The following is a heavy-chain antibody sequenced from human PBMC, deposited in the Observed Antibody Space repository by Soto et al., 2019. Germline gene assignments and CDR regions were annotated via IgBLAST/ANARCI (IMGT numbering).Heavy chain of an antibody. CDR2: IIPMFGTP. D-gene: IGHD1-26*01. Sequence: QVQLVQSGAEVKKPGSSVKVSCKASGDAFTNYIFDWVRQAPGQGLEWMGGIIPMFGTPKYAQTFQGRVTISADVSTGTAYLELTSLRFDDTAVYYCARGRDQPPVGLYFDSWGEGTRVTVSS. V-gene: IGHV1-69*01. J-gene: IGHJ4*02. CDR1: GDAFTNYI. CDR3: ARGRDQPPVGLYFDS.